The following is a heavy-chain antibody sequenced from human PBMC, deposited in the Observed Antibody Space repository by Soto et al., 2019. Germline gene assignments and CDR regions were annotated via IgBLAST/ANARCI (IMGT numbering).Heavy chain of an antibody. J-gene: IGHJ4*02. V-gene: IGHV4-59*08. D-gene: IGHD6-19*01. Sequence: QVQLQESGPGLVRPSETLSLTCTVSSDSISSYYWIWIRQSPGKGLEWIGYTDYSGNTNYNPSLNSRVTISGDTSKNQFSLRLSSVTAADTAMYYCARAVGDPLYYLDYWGQGTLVTVSS. CDR3: ARAVGDPLYYLDY. CDR1: SDSISSYY. CDR2: TDYSGNT.